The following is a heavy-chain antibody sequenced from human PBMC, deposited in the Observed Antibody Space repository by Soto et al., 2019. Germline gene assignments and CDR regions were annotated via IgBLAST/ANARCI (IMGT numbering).Heavy chain of an antibody. Sequence: SETLSLTCTVSGGSISSSSYYWGWIRQPPGKGLEWIGSIFYSGSTYYNPSLKSRVTISVDTSKNQFSLKLSSVTAAYTSVFYCACIFSGGYNYGFHYYGMDVWGQGTTVT. CDR1: GGSISSSSYY. D-gene: IGHD5-18*01. CDR3: ACIFSGGYNYGFHYYGMDV. J-gene: IGHJ6*02. V-gene: IGHV4-39*01. CDR2: IFYSGST.